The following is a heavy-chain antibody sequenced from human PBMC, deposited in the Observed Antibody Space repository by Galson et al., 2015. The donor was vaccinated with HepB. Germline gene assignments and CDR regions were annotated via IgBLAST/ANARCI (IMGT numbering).Heavy chain of an antibody. D-gene: IGHD6-19*01. J-gene: IGHJ4*02. CDR2: ISSSSSYI. Sequence: SLRLSCAASGFTFSSYSMNWVRQAPGKGLEWVSSISSSSSYIYHADSVKGRFTISRDNAKNSLYLQMNSLRAEDTAVYYCARDPPGTVAGEPAHDYWGQGTLVTVSS. V-gene: IGHV3-21*01. CDR3: ARDPPGTVAGEPAHDY. CDR1: GFTFSSYS.